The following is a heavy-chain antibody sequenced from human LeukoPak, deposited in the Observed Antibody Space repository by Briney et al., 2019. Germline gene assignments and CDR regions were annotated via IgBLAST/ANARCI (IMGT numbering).Heavy chain of an antibody. Sequence: PGGSLRLSCAASGFTFSSYWMSWVRQAPGKGLGWVANIKQDGSEKYYVDSVKGRFTISRDNAKNSLYLQMNSLRAEDTAVYYCARGSSGWYDYYYYMDVWGKGTTVTVSS. CDR2: IKQDGSEK. D-gene: IGHD6-19*01. J-gene: IGHJ6*03. CDR1: GFTFSSYW. V-gene: IGHV3-7*01. CDR3: ARGSSGWYDYYYYMDV.